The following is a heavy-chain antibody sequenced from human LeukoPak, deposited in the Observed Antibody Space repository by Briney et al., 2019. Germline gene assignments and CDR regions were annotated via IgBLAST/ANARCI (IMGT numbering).Heavy chain of an antibody. CDR2: ISSSGSTI. Sequence: GGSLRLSCAASGFTFSDYYMSWIRQAPGKGLGWVSYISSSGSTIYYADSVRGRFTISRDNTKNSLFLQMSSLRAEDTAIYYCARDVGTSSNWYDPWGQGTLVTVSS. J-gene: IGHJ5*02. CDR1: GFTFSDYY. V-gene: IGHV3-11*04. D-gene: IGHD6-6*01. CDR3: ARDVGTSSNWYDP.